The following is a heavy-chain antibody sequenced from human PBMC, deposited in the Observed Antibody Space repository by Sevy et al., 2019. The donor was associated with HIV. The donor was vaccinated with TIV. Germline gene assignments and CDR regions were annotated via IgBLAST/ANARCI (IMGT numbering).Heavy chain of an antibody. Sequence: GGSLRLSCAASGFTFSDYGMAWVRQAPGKGLEWVAVISFDGSSKFYADPVKGRFTFSRDTSRNTLFLQMNSLRSEDTAVYYCAKGSSSAGPGLLDYWGQGTLVTVSS. D-gene: IGHD6-6*01. CDR1: GFTFSDYG. CDR3: AKGSSSAGPGLLDY. J-gene: IGHJ4*02. V-gene: IGHV3-30*18. CDR2: ISFDGSSK.